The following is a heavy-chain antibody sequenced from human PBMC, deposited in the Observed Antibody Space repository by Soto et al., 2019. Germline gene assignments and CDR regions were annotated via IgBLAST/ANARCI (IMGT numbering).Heavy chain of an antibody. J-gene: IGHJ3*01. Sequence: EVQLVESGGGLVQPGGSLTLSCAASGFTFSSFWMTWVRQAPGKGLEWVANIKHDGSAKNYVDSVEGRFTVSRDNAKNSLYLQMNSLRVEDTAVYYCVRSQSAAYHAWGQGTMVIVSS. D-gene: IGHD3-3*01. V-gene: IGHV3-7*01. CDR1: GFTFSSFW. CDR3: VRSQSAAYHA. CDR2: IKHDGSAK.